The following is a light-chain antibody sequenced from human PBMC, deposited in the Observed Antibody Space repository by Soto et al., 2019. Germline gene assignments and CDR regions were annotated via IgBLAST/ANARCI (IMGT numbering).Light chain of an antibody. CDR2: TVS. CDR3: MQATHLPYT. Sequence: DVVMTQSPLSLSVTLGQPASISCRSSRGLVFTDGNTYLTWFHLRPGQSPRRLIYTVSNRDSGVPDRFSGSGSGTDFTLKISRVEAEDVGVYYCMQATHLPYTFGQGTRLEIE. CDR1: RGLVFTDGNTY. V-gene: IGKV2-30*01. J-gene: IGKJ2*01.